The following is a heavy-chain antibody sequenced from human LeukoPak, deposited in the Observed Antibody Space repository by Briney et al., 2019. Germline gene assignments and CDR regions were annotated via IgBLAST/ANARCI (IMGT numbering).Heavy chain of an antibody. Sequence: PGGSLRLSCAASGFTFSNHEMNWVRQAPGKGPEWVSYISSSGGTIYYADSVKGRFTISRDNAKNSLYLQMNSLRAEDTAVYYCARDRGVTLFYYGMDVWGQGTTVTVSS. D-gene: IGHD2-21*02. V-gene: IGHV3-48*03. J-gene: IGHJ6*02. CDR2: ISSSGGTI. CDR1: GFTFSNHE. CDR3: ARDRGVTLFYYGMDV.